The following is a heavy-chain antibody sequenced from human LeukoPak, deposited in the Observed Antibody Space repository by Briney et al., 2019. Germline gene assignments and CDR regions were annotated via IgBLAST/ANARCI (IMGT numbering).Heavy chain of an antibody. CDR2: ISNSGSTI. J-gene: IGHJ5*02. CDR3: AAPGIAVAGTKVDWFDP. D-gene: IGHD6-19*01. CDR1: GFTFSSYE. V-gene: IGHV3-48*03. Sequence: GGSLRLSCAASGFTFSSYEMNWVRQAPGKGLEWVSYISNSGSTIYYADSVKGRFTISGDNAKNSLYLQMNSLRAEDTAVYYCAAPGIAVAGTKVDWFDPWGQGTLVTVSS.